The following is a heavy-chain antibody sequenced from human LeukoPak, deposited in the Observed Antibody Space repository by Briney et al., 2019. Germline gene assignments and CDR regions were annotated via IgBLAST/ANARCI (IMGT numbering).Heavy chain of an antibody. V-gene: IGHV3-74*01. CDR1: GFTFSSYW. J-gene: IGHJ4*02. Sequence: GGSLRLSCAASGFTFSSYWMHWVRQAPGKGLVWVSRINSDGSSTSYADSVKGRFTISRDNAKNTLYLQMNSLRAEDTAVYYCARFGEGSYYKRDYYFDYWGQGTLVTVSS. CDR3: ARFGEGSYYKRDYYFDY. CDR2: INSDGSST. D-gene: IGHD3-10*01.